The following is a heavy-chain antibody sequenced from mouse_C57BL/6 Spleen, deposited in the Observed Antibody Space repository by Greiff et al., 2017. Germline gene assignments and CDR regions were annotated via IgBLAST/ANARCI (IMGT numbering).Heavy chain of an antibody. J-gene: IGHJ1*03. Sequence: VQLQQSGAELVRPGSSVKMSCKTSGYTFTSYGINWVKQRPGQGLEWIGYIYIGNGYTEYNEKFKGKATLTSDTSSSTAYMQLSSLTSEDSAIXFCARAPPQQAPSYYYGRYWYFDVGGTGTTVTVSS. D-gene: IGHD1-1*01. V-gene: IGHV1-58*01. CDR3: ARAPPQQAPSYYYGRYWYFDV. CDR2: IYIGNGYT. CDR1: GYTFTSYG.